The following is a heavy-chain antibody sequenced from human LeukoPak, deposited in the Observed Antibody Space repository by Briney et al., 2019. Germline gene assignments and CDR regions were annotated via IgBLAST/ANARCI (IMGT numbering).Heavy chain of an antibody. D-gene: IGHD3-22*01. J-gene: IGHJ4*02. CDR1: GLTFSSYS. CDR3: ARDRYYYDSSGYFY. CDR2: ISSSSSYI. Sequence: PGGSLRLSCAASGLTFSSYSMNWVRQAPGKGLEWVSSISSSSSYIYYADSVKGRFTISRDNAKNSLYLQMNSLRAEDTAVYYCARDRYYYDSSGYFYWGQGTLVTVSS. V-gene: IGHV3-21*01.